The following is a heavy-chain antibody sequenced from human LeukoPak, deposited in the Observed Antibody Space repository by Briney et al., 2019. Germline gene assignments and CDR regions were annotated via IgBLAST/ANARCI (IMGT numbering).Heavy chain of an antibody. CDR1: GFTFSSYG. Sequence: PGRSLRLSCAASGFTFSSYGMHWVRQAPGKGLEWVAVISYDGSNKYYADSVKGRFTISRDNSKNTLYLQMNSLRAEDTAVYYCAREVVGASYFDYWGQGTLVTVSS. CDR2: ISYDGSNK. CDR3: AREVVGASYFDY. V-gene: IGHV3-30*03. J-gene: IGHJ4*02. D-gene: IGHD1-26*01.